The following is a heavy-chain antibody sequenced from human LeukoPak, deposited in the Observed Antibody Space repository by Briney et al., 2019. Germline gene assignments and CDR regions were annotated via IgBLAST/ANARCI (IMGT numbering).Heavy chain of an antibody. J-gene: IGHJ4*02. CDR2: IHFDGSTK. V-gene: IGHV3-30*02. Sequence: SGGSLRLSCAASGFTFSCYGMHWVRQAPGKGLEWVAFIHFDGSTKYSGDSVKGRFTVSRDNSKNTLYLQMNSLRPEDTAVYYCAKDQCTRTSCDGYPGHWGQGTLVTVSS. CDR3: AKDQCTRTSCDGYPGH. D-gene: IGHD2-2*01. CDR1: GFTFSCYG.